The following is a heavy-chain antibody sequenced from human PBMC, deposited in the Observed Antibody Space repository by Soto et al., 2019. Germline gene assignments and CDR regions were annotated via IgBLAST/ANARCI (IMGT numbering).Heavy chain of an antibody. Sequence: PSETLSLTCTVSGGSISTHYWNWIRQPPGKGLEWIGHVYYSGTTNYNASLKSRVTISVDTSRNQFSLKLTSVTAEDTALYYCVKDKWYNNTWYLDYWGQGTLVTVSS. V-gene: IGHV4-59*11. CDR3: VKDKWYNNTWYLDY. CDR2: VYYSGTT. D-gene: IGHD6-13*01. J-gene: IGHJ4*02. CDR1: GGSISTHY.